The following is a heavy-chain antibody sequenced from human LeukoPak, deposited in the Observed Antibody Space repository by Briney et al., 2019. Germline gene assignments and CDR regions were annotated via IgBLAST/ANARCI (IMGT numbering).Heavy chain of an antibody. D-gene: IGHD5-18*01. V-gene: IGHV3-49*03. CDR1: GFTFTDYA. CDR2: IRRIPSGGTT. Sequence: GGSLRLSCVTSGFTFTDYAISWFRQAPGKELEWVGFIRRIPSGGTTDYAASVKGRFTISRDNSKSIAYLQMNSLESEDTAMYYCTRGIGYTYGWSDWGQGTLVTVSS. CDR3: TRGIGYTYGWSD. J-gene: IGHJ4*02.